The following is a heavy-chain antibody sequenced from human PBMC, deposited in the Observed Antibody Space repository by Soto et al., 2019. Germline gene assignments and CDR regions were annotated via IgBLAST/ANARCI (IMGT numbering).Heavy chain of an antibody. CDR2: IYYSGST. CDR3: ARSPLLWFGEYPYYYYYMDV. CDR1: GGSISSYY. Sequence: SSETLSLTCTVSGGSISSYYWSWIRQPPGKGLEWIGYIYYSGSTNYNPSLKSRVTISVDTSKNQFSLKLSSVTAADTAVYYCARSPLLWFGEYPYYYYYMDVWGKGTTVTVSS. V-gene: IGHV4-59*08. J-gene: IGHJ6*03. D-gene: IGHD3-10*01.